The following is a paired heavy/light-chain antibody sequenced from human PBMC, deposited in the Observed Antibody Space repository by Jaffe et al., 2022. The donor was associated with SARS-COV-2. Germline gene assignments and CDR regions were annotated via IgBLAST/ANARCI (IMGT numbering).Light chain of an antibody. CDR2: QDS. V-gene: IGLV3-1*01. J-gene: IGLJ2*01. CDR1: KLGDKY. CDR3: QAWDSTTVV. Sequence: SYELSQPPSVSVSPGQTASITCSGDKLGDKYVCWYQQKPGQSPVLVIYQDSKRPSGIPERFSGSNSGNTATLTISGTQAMDEADYYCQAWDSTTVVFGGGTKLTVL.
Heavy chain of an antibody. CDR2: IYTSGST. V-gene: IGHV4-61*02. D-gene: IGHD2-15*01. J-gene: IGHJ6*02. Sequence: QVQLQESGPGLVKPSQTLSLTCTVSGGSISSGSYYWSWIRQPAGKGLEWIGRIYTSGSTNYNPSLQSRVTISVDTSKNQFSLKLSSVTAADTAVYYCARDRGCSGGSCYSPYYYYGMDVWGQGTTVTVSS. CDR3: ARDRGCSGGSCYSPYYYYGMDV. CDR1: GGSISSGSYY.